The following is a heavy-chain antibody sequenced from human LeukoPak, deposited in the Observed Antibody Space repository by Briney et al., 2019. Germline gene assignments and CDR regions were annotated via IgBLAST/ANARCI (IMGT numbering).Heavy chain of an antibody. CDR3: AIEPVTYYDILTGYYSDY. CDR1: GGSISSSSYY. V-gene: IGHV4-39*07. D-gene: IGHD3-9*01. J-gene: IGHJ4*02. Sequence: NPSETLSLTCTVSGGSISSSSYYWGWIRQPPGKGLEWIGSTYYSGSTFYNPSLKSRVTISVDTSKNQFSLKLSSVTAADTAVYYCAIEPVTYYDILTGYYSDYWGQGTLVTVSS. CDR2: TYYSGST.